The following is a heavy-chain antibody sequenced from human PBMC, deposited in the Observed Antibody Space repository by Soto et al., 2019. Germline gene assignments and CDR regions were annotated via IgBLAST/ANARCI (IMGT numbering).Heavy chain of an antibody. Sequence: SETLSLTCTVSGGSISNYYWSWIRQPPGKGLEWIGYIYNSGSTNYNPSLKSRVTISVDTSKKQFSLKLISVTTADTAVYFCAREGNLGSWIQPLASWGQGTLVTVSS. V-gene: IGHV4-59*01. CDR2: IYNSGST. D-gene: IGHD6-13*01. CDR3: AREGNLGSWIQPLAS. J-gene: IGHJ4*02. CDR1: GGSISNYY.